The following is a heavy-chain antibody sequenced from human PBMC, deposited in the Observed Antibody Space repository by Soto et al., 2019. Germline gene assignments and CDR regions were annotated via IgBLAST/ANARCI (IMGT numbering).Heavy chain of an antibody. CDR2: INHSGST. Sequence: SETLSLTCAVYGGSFSDYSWTWIRQPPGKGLEWIGEINHSGSTYYNPSLKSRVTISVDTSKNQFSLKLSSVTAADTAVYYCARHNSSGWFDYWGQGTLVTVSS. CDR3: ARHNSSGWFDY. D-gene: IGHD6-19*01. V-gene: IGHV4-34*01. CDR1: GGSFSDYS. J-gene: IGHJ4*02.